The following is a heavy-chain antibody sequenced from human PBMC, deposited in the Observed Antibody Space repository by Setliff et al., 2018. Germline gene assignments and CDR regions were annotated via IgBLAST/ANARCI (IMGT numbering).Heavy chain of an antibody. J-gene: IGHJ6*03. V-gene: IGHV1-69*10. CDR2: IIPVPGMT. CDR3: ARGFPVTSYRSHYYMDV. Sequence: SVKVSCKASGDPFNAYGVSWVRQAPGQGLEWMGAIIPVPGMTDYAQKFQGRLTITADQSPTTVYMELSSLRFDDTALYYCARGFPVTSYRSHYYMDVWGEGTTVTVSS. D-gene: IGHD4-4*01. CDR1: GDPFNAYG.